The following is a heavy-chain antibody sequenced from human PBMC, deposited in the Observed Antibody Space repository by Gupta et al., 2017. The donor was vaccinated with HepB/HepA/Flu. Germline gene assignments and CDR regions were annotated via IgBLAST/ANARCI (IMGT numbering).Heavy chain of an antibody. V-gene: IGHV3-30*18. Sequence: QVQLVGSGGAGVPPGRCLRRSCVDFGFTFSAYGMPCVRQAPGKGLEWVAVIADDGSTQYYADSVEGRFTISRDNSKNTLHLQMNSLRAEDTAVYYCAKSGRSTEWCYYFDQWGQGTLVTVSS. J-gene: IGHJ4*02. CDR2: IADDGSTQ. CDR3: AKSGRSTEWCYYFDQ. D-gene: IGHD2-15*01. CDR1: GFTFSAYG.